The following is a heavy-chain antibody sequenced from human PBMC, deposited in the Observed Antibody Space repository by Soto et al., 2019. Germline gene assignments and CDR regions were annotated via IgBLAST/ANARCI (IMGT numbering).Heavy chain of an antibody. CDR1: GFTFSRYR. Sequence: GRALRLYCADSGFTFSRYRMNWVRQAPGKGLEWVSYISSSGSPKYYADSVKGRFTISRDNAKNSLYLQMNSLRDEDTAVYYCARVYSDGMDVWGQGTTVTVSS. V-gene: IGHV3-48*02. J-gene: IGHJ6*02. CDR3: ARVYSDGMDV. CDR2: ISSSGSPK. D-gene: IGHD2-8*01.